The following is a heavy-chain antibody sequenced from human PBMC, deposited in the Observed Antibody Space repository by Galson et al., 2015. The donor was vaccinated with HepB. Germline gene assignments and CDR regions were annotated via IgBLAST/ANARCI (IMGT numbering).Heavy chain of an antibody. D-gene: IGHD3-22*01. CDR2: ISYDGSNK. V-gene: IGHV3-30*18. Sequence: SLRLSCAASGFTFSSYGMHWVRQAPGKGLEWVAVISYDGSNKYYADSVKGRFTISRDNSKNTLYLQMNSLRAEDTAVYYCAKEGDSSGPPAFDIWGQGTMVTVSS. J-gene: IGHJ3*02. CDR1: GFTFSSYG. CDR3: AKEGDSSGPPAFDI.